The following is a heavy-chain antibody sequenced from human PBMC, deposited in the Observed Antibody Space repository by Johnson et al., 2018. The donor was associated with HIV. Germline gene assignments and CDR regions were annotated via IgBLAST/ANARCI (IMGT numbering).Heavy chain of an antibody. J-gene: IGHJ3*02. CDR3: AKGVRGSSCYDAFDI. Sequence: VQLVESGGGLVQPGGSLRLSCAASEFTFHSYWMTWVRQSPGKGLEWVSAISGSGGSTYYADSVKGRFTISRDNAKNTLYLQMSSLRADDTAVYYCAKGVRGSSCYDAFDIWGQGTMVTVS. CDR1: EFTFHSYW. V-gene: IGHV3-23*04. CDR2: ISGSGGST. D-gene: IGHD6-6*01.